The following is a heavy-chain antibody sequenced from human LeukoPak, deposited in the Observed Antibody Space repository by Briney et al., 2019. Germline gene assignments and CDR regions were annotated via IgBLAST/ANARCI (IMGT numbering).Heavy chain of an antibody. J-gene: IGHJ4*02. Sequence: GGSLRLSCAASGFSFSDYYMSWIRQAPGKGLEWVAHINTNSFYTTYADSVKGRFIISRDNAKNSLYLQMNSLRDEDTAVYYCARDLCYDYWGQGTLVTVSS. CDR3: ARDLCYDY. CDR2: INTNSFYT. CDR1: GFSFSDYY. D-gene: IGHD2-8*01. V-gene: IGHV3-11*06.